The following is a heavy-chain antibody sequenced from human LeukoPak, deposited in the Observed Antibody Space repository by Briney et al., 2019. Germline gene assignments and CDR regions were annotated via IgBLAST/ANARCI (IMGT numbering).Heavy chain of an antibody. V-gene: IGHV1-8*01. CDR2: MNPNSGNT. D-gene: IGHD3-16*01. CDR1: GYTFTSYD. J-gene: IGHJ6*02. Sequence: GASVKVSCKASGYTFTSYDINWVRQATGQGVAWMGWMNPNSGNTGYAQKFQGRVTMTRNTSMSTAYMELSSLRSEDTAVYYCPRGNIVRGIRSDVWGQGTTVTVSS. CDR3: PRGNIVRGIRSDV.